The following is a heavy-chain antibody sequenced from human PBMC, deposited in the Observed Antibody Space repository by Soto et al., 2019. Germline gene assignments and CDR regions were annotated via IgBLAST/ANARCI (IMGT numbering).Heavy chain of an antibody. Sequence: GGSLRLSCVASGFTFISSFMGWIRHAPGKGLEWVANINQDGGVTYYVDSVEGRFTISRDNTKDSLYLQTNSLRGEDTAIYYCARYYRGSGRYFFDYWGQGTPVTVSS. D-gene: IGHD6-19*01. CDR2: INQDGGVT. CDR3: ARYYRGSGRYFFDY. CDR1: GFTFISSF. J-gene: IGHJ4*02. V-gene: IGHV3-7*03.